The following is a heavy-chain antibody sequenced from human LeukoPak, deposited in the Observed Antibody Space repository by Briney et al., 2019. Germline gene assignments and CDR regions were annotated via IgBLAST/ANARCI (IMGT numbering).Heavy chain of an antibody. CDR3: ARRLGGSGSYYY. Sequence: ETLSLTCTVSGGSISSSSYYWGWIRQPPGKGLEWIGSIYYSGSTYYNPSLKSRVTISVDTSKNQFSLKLRSVTAADTAVYYCARRLGGSGSYYYWGQGTLVTVSS. CDR1: GGSISSSSYY. CDR2: IYYSGST. D-gene: IGHD3-10*01. J-gene: IGHJ4*02. V-gene: IGHV4-39*01.